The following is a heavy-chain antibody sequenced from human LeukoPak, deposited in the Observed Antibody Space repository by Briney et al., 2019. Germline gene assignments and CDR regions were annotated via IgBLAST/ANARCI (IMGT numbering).Heavy chain of an antibody. V-gene: IGHV3-23*01. D-gene: IGHD2-15*01. CDR2: ISDSGNST. CDR3: AKVVAWVDY. Sequence: GGSLRLSCAASGFTFSSYGMSWVRQAPGKGLEWVSGISDSGNSTYYADSVKGRFTISRDNSKNTMYLQMNSLRAEDTAVYYCAKVVAWVDYWGQGTLVTVSS. J-gene: IGHJ4*02. CDR1: GFTFSSYG.